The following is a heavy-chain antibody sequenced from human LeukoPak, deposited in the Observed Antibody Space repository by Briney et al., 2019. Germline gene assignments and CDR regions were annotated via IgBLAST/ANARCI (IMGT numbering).Heavy chain of an antibody. CDR1: GGTFSSYA. CDR2: IIPIFGTA. D-gene: IGHD5-12*01. V-gene: IGHV1-69*01. J-gene: IGHJ4*02. CDR3: ARGYSGYDYPFDY. Sequence: SVKVSCKASGGTFSSYAISWVRQAPGQGLEWMGGIIPIFGTANYAQKFQGRVTITADESTSTAYMELSSLRSEDTAEYYCARGYSGYDYPFDYWGQGTLVTVSS.